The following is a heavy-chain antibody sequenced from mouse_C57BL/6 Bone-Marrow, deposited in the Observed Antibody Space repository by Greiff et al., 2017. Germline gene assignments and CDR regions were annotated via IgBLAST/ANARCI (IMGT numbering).Heavy chain of an antibody. D-gene: IGHD1-1*01. CDR1: GYTFTSYG. V-gene: IGHV1-81*01. J-gene: IGHJ2*01. Sequence: QVQLQQSGAELARPGASVKLSCKASGYTFTSYGISWVKQRTGQGLEWIGEIYPRSGNTYYNEKFKGKATLTADKSSSTAYMELRSLTSEDSAVYFCARGGVDYYGSSYGGVDYWGQGTTLTVSS. CDR3: ARGGVDYYGSSYGGVDY. CDR2: IYPRSGNT.